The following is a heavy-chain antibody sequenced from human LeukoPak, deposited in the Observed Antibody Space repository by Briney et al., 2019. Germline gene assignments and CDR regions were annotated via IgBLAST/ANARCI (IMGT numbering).Heavy chain of an antibody. V-gene: IGHV3-7*03. Sequence: GGSLRLSCAASGFTIDDYRMSWVRQAPGKGLEWVANIKEDVSDKYYVDSVKGRFTISRDKAKNSLYLQMSRLRAEDTAVYYCARVGVAGFDYWGQGILVTVSS. CDR3: ARVGVAGFDY. CDR2: IKEDVSDK. CDR1: GFTIDDYR. J-gene: IGHJ4*02. D-gene: IGHD3-3*01.